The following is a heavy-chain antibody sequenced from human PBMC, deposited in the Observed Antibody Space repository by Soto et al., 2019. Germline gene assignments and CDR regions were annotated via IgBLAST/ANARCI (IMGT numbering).Heavy chain of an antibody. CDR2: ISSSSSYI. V-gene: IGHV3-21*01. CDR1: GFTFSSYS. D-gene: IGHD3-3*01. J-gene: IGHJ4*02. CDR3: ARTLLGGSSWSGYLGY. Sequence: GGSLRLSCAASGFTFSSYSMNWVRQAPGKGLEWVSSISSSSSYIYYADSVKGRFTISRDNAKNSLYLQMNSLRAEDTAVYYCARTLLGGSSWSGYLGYWGQGTLVTVSS.